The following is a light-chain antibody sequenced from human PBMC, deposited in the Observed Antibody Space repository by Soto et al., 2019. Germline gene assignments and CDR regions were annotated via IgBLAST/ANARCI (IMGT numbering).Light chain of an antibody. V-gene: IGKV3-15*01. Sequence: EIVMTQSQATLSVSPGERATLSCMASQSVSVNLAWYQQKPGQAPRLLIYGASTGATGIPARFSGSGSGTEFTLTISSLQSEDLAVYYCQQYNNWPPTFGQGTKVEIK. CDR2: GAS. CDR3: QQYNNWPPT. J-gene: IGKJ1*01. CDR1: QSVSVN.